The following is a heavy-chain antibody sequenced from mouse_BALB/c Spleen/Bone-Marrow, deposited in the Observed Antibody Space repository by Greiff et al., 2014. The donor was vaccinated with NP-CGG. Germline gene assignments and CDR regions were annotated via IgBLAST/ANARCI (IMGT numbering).Heavy chain of an antibody. J-gene: IGHJ3*01. D-gene: IGHD2-13*01. CDR1: GYSFTGYY. CDR2: INPYIGGI. CDR3: AIQLYGDYAY. Sequence: EVKLQESGPGLVTPGPSVEISCKASGYSFTGYYMHWVKQSHGKSLEWIGEINPYIGGISYNQKFKGKATLTVDTYSSTAFMELHSLTSEDSLVYYCAIQLYGDYAYWGQGTLVTVSA. V-gene: IGHV1S30*01.